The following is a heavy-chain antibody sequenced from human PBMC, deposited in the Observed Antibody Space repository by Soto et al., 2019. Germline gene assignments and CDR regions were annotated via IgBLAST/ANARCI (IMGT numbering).Heavy chain of an antibody. Sequence: QVQLVQSGAEVREPGASVKVSCKASGYSFTSLDINWMRQTAGQGLEWMGWMEPSTGGTGYAQKFQGRVTIHRDTSINKAYMELTTLTYDYTAFYHGARGDSAGADYWGQGTLVIVSS. D-gene: IGHD1-26*01. CDR3: ARGDSAGADY. V-gene: IGHV1-8*01. J-gene: IGHJ4*02. CDR2: MEPSTGGT. CDR1: GYSFTSLD.